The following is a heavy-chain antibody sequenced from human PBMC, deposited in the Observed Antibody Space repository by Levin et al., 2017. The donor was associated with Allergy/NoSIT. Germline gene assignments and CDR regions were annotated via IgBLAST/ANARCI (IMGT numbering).Heavy chain of an antibody. J-gene: IGHJ4*02. CDR1: GFRFDDYG. V-gene: IGHV3-9*01. D-gene: IGHD3-10*01. CDR2: ISWNGVTI. CDR3: VKRASGSGTYYFEN. Sequence: PGASVKVSCAASGFRFDDYGMYWVRQVPGKGLEWVAAISWNGVTIVYADSVRGRFTISRDNAKNSLYLQMNSLSAEDTALYYCVKRASGSGTYYFENWGQGALVTVSS.